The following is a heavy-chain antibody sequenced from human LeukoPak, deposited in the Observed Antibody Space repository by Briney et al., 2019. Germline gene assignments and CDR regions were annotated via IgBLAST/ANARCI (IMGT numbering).Heavy chain of an antibody. CDR1: GGSFSGYY. CDR2: INHSGST. D-gene: IGHD2-2*01. Sequence: SETLSLTCAVYGGSFSGYYWSWIRQPPGKGLEWIGEINHSGSTNYNPSLKSRVTISVDTSKSQFSLKLSSVTAADTAVYYCARVPILGYCSSTSCRPKYFDYWGQGTLVTVSS. CDR3: ARVPILGYCSSTSCRPKYFDY. J-gene: IGHJ4*02. V-gene: IGHV4-34*01.